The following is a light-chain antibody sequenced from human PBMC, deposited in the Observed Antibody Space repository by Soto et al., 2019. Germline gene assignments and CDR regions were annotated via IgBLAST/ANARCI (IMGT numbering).Light chain of an antibody. CDR3: LQVNTSPLT. CDR2: AAA. V-gene: IGKV1-6*02. J-gene: IGKJ4*01. CDR1: QGIGND. Sequence: AIQMAQSPSSLSASVGDRVTITCRASQGIGNDVGWFQQKQGKAPKLLIYAAATLQSGVPSRFSVSRSGTVFTLPIRTLQPENFATYYFLQVNTSPLTSGGGPKV.